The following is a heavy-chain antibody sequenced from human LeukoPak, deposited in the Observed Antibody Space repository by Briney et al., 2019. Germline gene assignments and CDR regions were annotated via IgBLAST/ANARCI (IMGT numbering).Heavy chain of an antibody. CDR1: GFTFSSYW. Sequence: PGGSLRLSCAASGFTFSSYWMSWVRQAPGKGLEWVANIKQDGSQKYYVDSVKGRFSISRDNAKNSLYLQMNSLRAEDTAVYYCAKGSAVADTNFDYWGQGTLVTVSS. CDR2: IKQDGSQK. V-gene: IGHV3-7*01. CDR3: AKGSAVADTNFDY. J-gene: IGHJ4*02. D-gene: IGHD6-19*01.